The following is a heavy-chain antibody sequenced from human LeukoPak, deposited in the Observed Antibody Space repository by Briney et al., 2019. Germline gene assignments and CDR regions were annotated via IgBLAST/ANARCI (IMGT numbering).Heavy chain of an antibody. CDR3: TTYGSLEPHNWFDP. CDR1: GFTFSNAW. V-gene: IGHV3-15*01. D-gene: IGHD3-10*01. Sequence: GGSLRLSCAASGFTFSNAWMRWVRQAPGKGLEWVGRIKRKADGGTTDYAAPVKGRFTISRDDSKNTLYLQMDSLKTEDTAVYYCTTYGSLEPHNWFDPWGQVALVTV. J-gene: IGHJ5*02. CDR2: IKRKADGGTT.